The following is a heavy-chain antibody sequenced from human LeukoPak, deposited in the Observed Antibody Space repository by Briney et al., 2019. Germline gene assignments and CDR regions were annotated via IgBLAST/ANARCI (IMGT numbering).Heavy chain of an antibody. Sequence: SETLSLTCTVSGGSLSSYYWSWIRQPPGKGLEWIGYIYYSGSTNYNPSLKSRVTISVDTSKNQFSLKLSSVTAADTAVYYCAGETQGIAVNWFDPWGQGTLVTVSS. D-gene: IGHD6-19*01. V-gene: IGHV4-59*01. J-gene: IGHJ5*02. CDR3: AGETQGIAVNWFDP. CDR1: GGSLSSYY. CDR2: IYYSGST.